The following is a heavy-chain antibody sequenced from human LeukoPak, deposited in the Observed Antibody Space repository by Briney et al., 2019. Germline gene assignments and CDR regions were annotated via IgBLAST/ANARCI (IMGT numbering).Heavy chain of an antibody. CDR3: AKAYYYDSSGYSNYFDY. CDR1: GFTFSSYG. V-gene: IGHV3-30*18. J-gene: IGHJ4*02. D-gene: IGHD3-22*01. CDR2: ISYDGSNK. Sequence: QPGGSLRLSCAASGFTFSSYGMHWVRQAPGKGLEWVAVISYDGSNKYYADSVKGRFTISRDNSKNTLYLQMNSLRAEDTAVYYCAKAYYYDSSGYSNYFDYWGQGTLVTVSS.